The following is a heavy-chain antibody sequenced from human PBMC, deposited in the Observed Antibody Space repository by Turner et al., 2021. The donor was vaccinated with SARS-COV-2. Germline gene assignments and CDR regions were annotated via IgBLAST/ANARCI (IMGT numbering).Heavy chain of an antibody. CDR2: FDPEDGET. CDR1: GYTLIELS. Sequence: QVQLVQCGAEVKKPGASVKVTCKVSGYTLIELSMHWVRQAPGKGLEWMGGFDPEDGETIYAQKFQGRVTMTEDTSTDTAYMELSSLRSEDTAVYYCATAPANYYDSSGSKGFYYYYYGMDVWGQGTTVTVSS. J-gene: IGHJ6*02. V-gene: IGHV1-24*01. CDR3: ATAPANYYDSSGSKGFYYYYYGMDV. D-gene: IGHD3-22*01.